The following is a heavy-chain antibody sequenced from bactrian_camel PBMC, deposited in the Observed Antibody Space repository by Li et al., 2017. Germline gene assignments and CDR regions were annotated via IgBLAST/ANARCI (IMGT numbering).Heavy chain of an antibody. CDR3: ARDEFQRCSGLGTAPNMSIL. V-gene: IGHV3S63*01. CDR1: EYYYSTDC. CDR2: IHGSGATT. Sequence: HVQLVESGGGSVQAGESLRLACAASEYYYSTDCVGWFRQVLGKEREVVAVIHGSGATTYYSDAVKGRFLISQDNAKTTVFLQMNSLLPEDTAMYYCARDEFQRCSGLGTAPNMSILCGARGPRSPSP. D-gene: IGHD4*01. J-gene: IGHJ4*01.